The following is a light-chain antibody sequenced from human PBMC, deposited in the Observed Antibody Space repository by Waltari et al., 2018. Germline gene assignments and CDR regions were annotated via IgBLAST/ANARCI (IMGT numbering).Light chain of an antibody. V-gene: IGLV3-1*01. J-gene: IGLJ2*01. Sequence: SSELTQPPSVSVSPGQTPTIPCLGPNLGRNNTCWYQQRAGQSPIMLIFQDSKRPSGIPERFSGSNSGNTAALTISGAQSMDEADYYCQTWVNGTVIFGGGTKVTVL. CDR2: QDS. CDR1: NLGRNN. CDR3: QTWVNGTVI.